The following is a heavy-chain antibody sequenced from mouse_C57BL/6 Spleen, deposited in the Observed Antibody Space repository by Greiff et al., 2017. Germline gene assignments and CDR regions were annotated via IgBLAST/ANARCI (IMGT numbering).Heavy chain of an antibody. V-gene: IGHV5-17*01. J-gene: IGHJ3*01. CDR1: GFTFSDYG. CDR2: ISSGSSTI. CDR3: ARWEFAY. D-gene: IGHD4-1*01. Sequence: EVQVVESGGGLVKPGGSLKLSCAASGFTFSDYGMHWVRQAPEKGLEWVAYISSGSSTIYYADTVKGRFTISRDNAKNTLFLQMTSLRSEDTAMYYCARWEFAYWGQGTLVTVSA.